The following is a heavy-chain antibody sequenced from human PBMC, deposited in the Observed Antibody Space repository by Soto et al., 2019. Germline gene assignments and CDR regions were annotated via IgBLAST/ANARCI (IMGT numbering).Heavy chain of an antibody. Sequence: SQTLSLTCAISGDSVSSNSAAWNWIRQSPSRGLEWLGRTYYRSKWYNDYAVSVKSRITINPDTSKNQFSLQLNPLPPEHTAVSYCASDNLAVIAALVELWGQGTLVTVSS. CDR3: ASDNLAVIAALVEL. D-gene: IGHD6-6*01. CDR2: TYYRSKWYN. V-gene: IGHV6-1*01. CDR1: GDSVSSNSAA. J-gene: IGHJ5*02.